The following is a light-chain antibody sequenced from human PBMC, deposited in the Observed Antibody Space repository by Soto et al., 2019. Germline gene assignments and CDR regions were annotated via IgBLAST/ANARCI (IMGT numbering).Light chain of an antibody. CDR1: NSDVGGYLY. CDR2: EVN. Sequence: SVLPQPPSASGSPGQSVTISCTGTNSDVGGYLYVSWYQQHPGKVPKLLIYEVNKRPSGVPDRFSGSKSGNTASLTVSGLQAEDEADYYCFSYAGFDSGVFGTGTKVTVL. CDR3: FSYAGFDSGV. J-gene: IGLJ1*01. V-gene: IGLV2-8*01.